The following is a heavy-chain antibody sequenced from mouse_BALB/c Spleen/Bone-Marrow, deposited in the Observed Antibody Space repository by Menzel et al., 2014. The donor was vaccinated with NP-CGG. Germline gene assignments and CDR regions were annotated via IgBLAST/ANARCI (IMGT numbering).Heavy chain of an antibody. V-gene: IGHV14-3*02. CDR2: IDPANGYT. CDR1: GFNIKDTY. CDR3: ARSDY. Sequence: VQLQQSGAELVKPGASVKLSCTASGFNIKDTYMHWVKQRPEQGLEWIGRIDPANGYTKYDPKFQGKATITADTSSNTACLQLSSLAAEDTAVYYCARSDYWGQGTALTVSS. J-gene: IGHJ2*01.